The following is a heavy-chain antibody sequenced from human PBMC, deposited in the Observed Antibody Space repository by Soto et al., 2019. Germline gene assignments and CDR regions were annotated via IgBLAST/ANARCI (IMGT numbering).Heavy chain of an antibody. CDR1: GYTFTSYG. Sequence: QVQLVQCGAEVKMPGASVKVSCKASGYTFTSYGISWVRQAPGQGLEWMGRISAYNGNTNYAQKLQGRVTMTTDTSTSTAYMELRSLRSDDTAVYYCARQERQLLWFGELSYYGMDVWGQGTTVTVSS. CDR2: ISAYNGNT. CDR3: ARQERQLLWFGELSYYGMDV. J-gene: IGHJ6*02. V-gene: IGHV1-18*01. D-gene: IGHD3-10*01.